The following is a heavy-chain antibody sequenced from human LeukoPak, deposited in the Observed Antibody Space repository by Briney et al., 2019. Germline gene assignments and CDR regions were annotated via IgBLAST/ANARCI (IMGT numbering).Heavy chain of an antibody. Sequence: PSETLSLTCTVSGGSISSSSYSWGWIRQPPGKGLEWIGSIYYSGNTYYNPSLKSRVTISVDTSKNQFSLKLSSVTAADTAVYYCANGGGRLFDYWGQGTLVTVSS. CDR3: ANGGGRLFDY. D-gene: IGHD3-10*01. J-gene: IGHJ4*02. V-gene: IGHV4-39*01. CDR2: IYYSGNT. CDR1: GGSISSSSYS.